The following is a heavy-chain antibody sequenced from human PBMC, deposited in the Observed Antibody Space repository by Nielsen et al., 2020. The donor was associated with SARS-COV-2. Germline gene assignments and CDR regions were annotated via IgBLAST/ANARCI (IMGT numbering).Heavy chain of an antibody. CDR2: INYSGST. CDR3: ARDLDFWGPGAFDI. D-gene: IGHD3-3*01. CDR1: GGSISSGGYY. J-gene: IGHJ3*02. V-gene: IGHV4-61*08. Sequence: SETLSLTCTVSGGSISSGGYYWSWIGQHQGKGLEWIGYINYSGSTNYNPSLKSRVTISVDASKNQFSLKLSSVTAADTAVYYCARDLDFWGPGAFDIWGQGTMVTVSS.